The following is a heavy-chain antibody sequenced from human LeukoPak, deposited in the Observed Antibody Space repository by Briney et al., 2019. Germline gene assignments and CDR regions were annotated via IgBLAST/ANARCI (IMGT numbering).Heavy chain of an antibody. D-gene: IGHD2-15*01. CDR3: ARDRGRFDP. Sequence: GASVKVSCKASGYTFTTYYMHWVRQAPGQGLEWMGVINPSSGSTSYAQKFQGRVTMTRDTSTSTVYMELSSLTSEDTAVYYCARDRGRFDPWGQGTLVTVSS. CDR2: INPSSGST. CDR1: GYTFTTYY. J-gene: IGHJ5*02. V-gene: IGHV1-46*01.